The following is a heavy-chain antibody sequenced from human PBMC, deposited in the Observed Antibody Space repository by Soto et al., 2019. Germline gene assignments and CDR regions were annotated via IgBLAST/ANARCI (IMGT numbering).Heavy chain of an antibody. CDR2: ISYDGSNK. V-gene: IGHV3-30-3*01. Sequence: QVQLVESGGGVVQPGRSLRLSCAASGFTFSSYAMHWVRQAPGKGLEWVAVISYDGSNKYYADSVKGRFTISRDNSKNXLYLQMNSLRAEDTAVYYCARDYASRSGNWNYLGDYWGQGTLVTVSS. J-gene: IGHJ4*02. CDR1: GFTFSSYA. D-gene: IGHD1-7*01. CDR3: ARDYASRSGNWNYLGDY.